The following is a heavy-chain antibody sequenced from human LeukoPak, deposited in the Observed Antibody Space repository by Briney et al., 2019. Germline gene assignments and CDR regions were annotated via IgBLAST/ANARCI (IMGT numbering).Heavy chain of an antibody. CDR1: GFTFSSYW. Sequence: PGGSLRLSCAASGFTFSSYWMNWARQAPGKGLEWVASINHNGNVNYYVDSVKGRFTISRDNAKNALYLQMNSLRAEDTAIYYCAKDAQPRSRWFDPWGQGTLVSVSS. CDR2: INHNGNVN. J-gene: IGHJ5*02. CDR3: AKDAQPRSRWFDP. D-gene: IGHD1-14*01. V-gene: IGHV3-7*03.